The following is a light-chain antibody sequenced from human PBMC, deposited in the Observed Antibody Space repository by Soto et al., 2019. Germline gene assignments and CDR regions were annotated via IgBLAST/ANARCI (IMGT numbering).Light chain of an antibody. Sequence: DIQMTQSPSSVSASVGDRVTITCRASQGISSWLGWYQQKPGKAPKLLIYAASSLQSGGPSRFSGSGSGTDFTRLISSQQPEDFAAYYWQQANSFPFTFGGGTKVEIK. CDR2: AAS. CDR1: QGISSW. V-gene: IGKV1D-12*01. J-gene: IGKJ4*01. CDR3: QQANSFPFT.